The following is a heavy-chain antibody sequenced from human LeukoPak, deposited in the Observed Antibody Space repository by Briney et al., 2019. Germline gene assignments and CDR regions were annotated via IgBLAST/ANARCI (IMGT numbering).Heavy chain of an antibody. CDR3: ARASTVYSSSWYGSNDAFDI. Sequence: GSLRLSCAASGLTFSSYSMNWVRQAPGKGLEWIGEIYHSGSTNYNPSLKSRVTISVDKSKNQFSLKLSSVTAADTAVYYCARASTVYSSSWYGSNDAFDIWGQGTMVTVSS. D-gene: IGHD6-13*01. CDR2: IYHSGST. J-gene: IGHJ3*02. CDR1: GLTFSSYSM. V-gene: IGHV4-4*02.